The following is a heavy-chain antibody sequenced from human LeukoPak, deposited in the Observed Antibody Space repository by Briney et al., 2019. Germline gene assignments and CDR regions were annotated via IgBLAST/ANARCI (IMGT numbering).Heavy chain of an antibody. J-gene: IGHJ4*02. CDR3: ARDLAGAATGTIPLFDY. CDR1: GYTLTELS. CDR2: INPSGGST. Sequence: ASVKVSCKVSGYTLTELSMHWVRQAPGKGLEWMGIINPSGGSTSYAQKFQGRVTMTRDTSTSTVYMELSSLRSEDTAVYYCARDLAGAATGTIPLFDYWGQGTLVTVSS. D-gene: IGHD6-13*01. V-gene: IGHV1-46*01.